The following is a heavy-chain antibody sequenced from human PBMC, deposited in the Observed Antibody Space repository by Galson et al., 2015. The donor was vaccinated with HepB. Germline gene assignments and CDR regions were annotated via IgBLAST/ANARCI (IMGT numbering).Heavy chain of an antibody. V-gene: IGHV1-24*01. D-gene: IGHD3-9*01. Sequence: SVKVSCKVSGYTLTELSMHWVRQAPGKGLEWMGGFDPEDGETIYAQKFQGRVTMTEDTSTDTAYMELSSLRSEDTAMYYCATALGYDILTGYYRGVRGGYFDYWGQGTLVTVSS. CDR1: GYTLTELS. CDR2: FDPEDGET. J-gene: IGHJ4*02. CDR3: ATALGYDILTGYYRGVRGGYFDY.